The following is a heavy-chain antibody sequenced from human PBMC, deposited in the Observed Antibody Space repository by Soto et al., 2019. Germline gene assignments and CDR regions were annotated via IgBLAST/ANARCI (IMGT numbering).Heavy chain of an antibody. D-gene: IGHD1-7*01. Sequence: KPSETLSLTCTVSGGSISSSSYYWGWIRQPPGKGLEWIGSIYYSGSTYYNPSLKSRVTISVDTSKNQFSLKLSSVTAADTAVYYCARQNWNYDHWFDPWGQGTLVTVSS. CDR2: IYYSGST. V-gene: IGHV4-39*01. CDR3: ARQNWNYDHWFDP. CDR1: GGSISSSSYY. J-gene: IGHJ5*02.